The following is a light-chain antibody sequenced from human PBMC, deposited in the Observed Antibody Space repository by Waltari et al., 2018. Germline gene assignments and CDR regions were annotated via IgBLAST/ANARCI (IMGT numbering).Light chain of an antibody. CDR2: GAS. V-gene: IGKV3-15*01. CDR1: QSVSRK. Sequence: EIVMTQSPATVSVSPGERATLSCRASQSVSRKLAWYQQKPGQAPRLLFCGASTRATGIPARFSGSGSGTEYTLTISSLQSEDFAVYYCQQYDNWPLTFGGGTKVEIK. J-gene: IGKJ4*01. CDR3: QQYDNWPLT.